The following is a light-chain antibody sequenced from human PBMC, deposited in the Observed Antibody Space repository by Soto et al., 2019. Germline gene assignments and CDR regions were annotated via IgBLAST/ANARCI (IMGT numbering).Light chain of an antibody. J-gene: IGKJ5*01. CDR1: QSLITRY. CDR2: GAS. Sequence: EIVLTQSPGTLSLFPGERATLSCRASQSLITRYLAWYQQKPGQAPRLLIYGASSRATGIPDRFSGSGSVTDFPLTISRLEPEDFAVYSCQQYGTSPTFGQGTRLEIK. V-gene: IGKV3-20*01. CDR3: QQYGTSPT.